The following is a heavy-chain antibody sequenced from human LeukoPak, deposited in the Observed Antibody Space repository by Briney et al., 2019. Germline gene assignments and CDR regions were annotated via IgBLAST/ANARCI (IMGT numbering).Heavy chain of an antibody. CDR3: ARGGVNYKIAGP. CDR2: IYYSGST. Sequence: SETLSLTCTISGGSITSYYWSWIRQPPGKGLEWIGYIYYSGSTNYNPSLKSRVTISVDTSKNQFSLKLSSVTAADTAVYYCARGGVNYKIAGPWGQGALVTVSS. V-gene: IGHV4-59*01. J-gene: IGHJ5*02. D-gene: IGHD3-10*01. CDR1: GGSITSYY.